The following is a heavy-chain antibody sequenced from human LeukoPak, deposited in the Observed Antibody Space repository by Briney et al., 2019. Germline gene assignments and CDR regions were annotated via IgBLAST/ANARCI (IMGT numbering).Heavy chain of an antibody. V-gene: IGHV3-48*03. CDR1: GFTFSSYE. CDR3: ARDTYDYVWGSLDAFDI. Sequence: GGSLRLSCAASGFTFSSYEMNWVRQAPGKGLEWVSYISSSGSTIYYADSVKGRFTISRDNAKNSLYLQMNSLRAEDTAVYYCARDTYDYVWGSLDAFDIWGQGTMVTVSS. CDR2: ISSSGSTI. J-gene: IGHJ3*02. D-gene: IGHD3-16*01.